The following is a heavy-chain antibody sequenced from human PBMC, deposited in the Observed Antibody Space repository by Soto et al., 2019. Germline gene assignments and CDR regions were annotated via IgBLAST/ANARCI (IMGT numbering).Heavy chain of an antibody. CDR2: IRNKGNNYAT. J-gene: IGHJ4*02. CDR1: GFTFSDSA. CDR3: TARRDWTAVDPLEC. D-gene: IGHD5-18*01. V-gene: IGHV3-73*02. Sequence: EVQLVESGGGLVQPGGSLKVSCAASGFTFSDSAMHWVRQASGKGLEWVGRIRNKGNNYATAYTASVKGRFTISRDNSYTAVYLQMNSLKLDATAVYYCTARRDWTAVDPLECWGLGTLVTVSS.